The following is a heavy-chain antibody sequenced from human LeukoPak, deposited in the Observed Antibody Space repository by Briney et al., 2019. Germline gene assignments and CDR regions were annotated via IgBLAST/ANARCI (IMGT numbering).Heavy chain of an antibody. CDR2: ISGSDAGT. CDR3: AKASAMIVVVSKHFDY. CDR1: SSSSYC. D-gene: IGHD3-22*01. V-gene: IGHV3-23*01. J-gene: IGHJ4*02. Sequence: SSSSYCWGWIRQPPGKGLEWVSAISGSDAGTYYADSVKGRFTISRDNSKNTLYLQMNSLRAEDAAVYYCAKASAMIVVVSKHFDYWGQGTLVTVSS.